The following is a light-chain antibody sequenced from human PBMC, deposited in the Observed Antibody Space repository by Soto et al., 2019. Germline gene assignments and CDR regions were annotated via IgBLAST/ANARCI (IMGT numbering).Light chain of an antibody. CDR2: EVS. Sequence: QSALTQPASVSGSPGQSITISCTGTSSDVGGYRYVSWYQQHPGKAPKLMIYEVSNRPSGVSNRFSGSKSGNTASLTISGLQAEDEADYYCSSYTSGSTYVLGTGTKLTVL. CDR1: SSDVGGYRY. J-gene: IGLJ1*01. V-gene: IGLV2-14*01. CDR3: SSYTSGSTYV.